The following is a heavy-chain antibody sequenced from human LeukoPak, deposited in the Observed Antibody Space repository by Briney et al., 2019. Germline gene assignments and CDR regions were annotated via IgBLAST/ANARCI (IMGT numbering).Heavy chain of an antibody. CDR1: GFTFSSYA. J-gene: IGHJ4*02. Sequence: GRSLRLSCAASGFTFSSYAMHWVRQAPCKGLEWVAVISYDGSNKYYADSVKGRFTISRGNSKNTLYLQMNSLRAEDTAVYYCARDRAYYYDSSGYSFNYWGQGTLVTVSS. CDR3: ARDRAYYYDSSGYSFNY. V-gene: IGHV3-30-3*01. D-gene: IGHD3-22*01. CDR2: ISYDGSNK.